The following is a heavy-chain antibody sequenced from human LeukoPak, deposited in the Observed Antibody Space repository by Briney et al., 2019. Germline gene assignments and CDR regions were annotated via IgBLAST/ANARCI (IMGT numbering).Heavy chain of an antibody. V-gene: IGHV3-30*18. Sequence: QPGGSLRLSCAASGFTFSSYGMHWVRQAPGKGLEWVAVISYVGSNKYYADSVKGRFTISRDNSKNTLYLQMNSLRAEDTAVYYCAKESRGRAFDIWGQGTMVTVSS. CDR1: GFTFSSYG. D-gene: IGHD3-16*01. CDR3: AKESRGRAFDI. CDR2: ISYVGSNK. J-gene: IGHJ3*02.